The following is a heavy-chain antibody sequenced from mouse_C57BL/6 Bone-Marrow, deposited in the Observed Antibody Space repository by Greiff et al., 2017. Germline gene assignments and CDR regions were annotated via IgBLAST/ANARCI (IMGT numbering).Heavy chain of an antibody. CDR1: GFTFSSSG. V-gene: IGHV5-6*01. J-gene: IGHJ2*01. CDR3: ARRVTGTDFDY. CDR2: ISSGGSYT. Sequence: EVQRVESGGDLVKPGGSLKLSCAASGFTFSSSGMSWVRQTPDKRLEWVATISSGGSYTYSPARVKGRFTISRDNAKNTLYLQMSRLKSEDTAMYDCARRVTGTDFDYWGQGTTLTVAS. D-gene: IGHD4-1*01.